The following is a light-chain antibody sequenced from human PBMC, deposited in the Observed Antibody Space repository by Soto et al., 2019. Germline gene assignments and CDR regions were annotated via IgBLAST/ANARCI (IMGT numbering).Light chain of an antibody. J-gene: IGKJ3*01. CDR3: QQRRNWVS. V-gene: IGKV3-11*01. CDR1: QTVDSY. CDR2: DTS. Sequence: LTQSPAILSLSPGEKATLSCTASQTVDSYMAWYQQRPGQPPRLLIHDTSHRASGVPARFRGSGSGTDFTLTNTSLELEDFGVYFRQQRRNWVSFGPGTIV.